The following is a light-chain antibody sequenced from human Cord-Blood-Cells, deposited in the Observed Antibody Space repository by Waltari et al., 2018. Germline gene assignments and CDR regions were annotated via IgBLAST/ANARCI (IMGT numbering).Light chain of an antibody. CDR2: GAS. V-gene: IGKV3-15*01. CDR3: QQYNNWPWT. Sequence: EIVMTQSPATLSVSPGERATLSCRASQSVSSNLAWSQQKPGQAPRPLIYGASTRATGSPARFSGSGSGTEFTLTISGLQSEDFAVYYCQQYNNWPWTFGQGTKVEIK. CDR1: QSVSSN. J-gene: IGKJ1*01.